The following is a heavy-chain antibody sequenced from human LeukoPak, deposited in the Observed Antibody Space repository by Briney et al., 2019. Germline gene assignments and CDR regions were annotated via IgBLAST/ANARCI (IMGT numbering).Heavy chain of an antibody. Sequence: ASVKVSCKASGYTFTGYYMHWVRQAPGQGPEWMGVISPSGGSTTYAQKFQGRVTLTRDMSTSTDYMGLSSLRSEDTAVYYCARDNSVGDYAWWFDPWGQGTLVTVSS. J-gene: IGHJ5*02. CDR1: GYTFTGYY. CDR2: ISPSGGST. D-gene: IGHD1-26*01. V-gene: IGHV1-46*01. CDR3: ARDNSVGDYAWWFDP.